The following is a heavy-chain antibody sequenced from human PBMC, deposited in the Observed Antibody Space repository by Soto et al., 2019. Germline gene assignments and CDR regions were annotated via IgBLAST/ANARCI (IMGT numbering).Heavy chain of an antibody. CDR2: IHYSGST. CDR3: ARHEGNGNVWPLDY. CDR1: GDSTGTTTSY. V-gene: IGHV4-39*01. Sequence: PSETLSLTCTVSGDSTGTTTSYWAWIRQSPGKGLEWIGNIHYSGSTYYMPSLRSRVTLSVDTSKNQFSLRRTSVTAEDTAVYYWARHEGNGNVWPLDYWGQGILVTVSS. J-gene: IGHJ4*02. D-gene: IGHD2-8*01.